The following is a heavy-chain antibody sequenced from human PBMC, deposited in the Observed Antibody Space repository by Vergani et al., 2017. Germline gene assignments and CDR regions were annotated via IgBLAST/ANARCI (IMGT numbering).Heavy chain of an antibody. V-gene: IGHV3-33*01. CDR1: GFTFSSYG. CDR3: ARLRGYSYGYYYYGMDV. J-gene: IGHJ6*02. D-gene: IGHD5-18*01. CDR2: IWYDGSNK. Sequence: QVQLVESGGGVVQPGRSLRLSCAASGFTFSSYGMHWVRQAPGKGLEWVAVIWYDGSNKYYADSVKGRFTISRDNSKNTLYLQMNSLRAEDTAVYYCARLRGYSYGYYYYGMDVWGQGTTVTVSS.